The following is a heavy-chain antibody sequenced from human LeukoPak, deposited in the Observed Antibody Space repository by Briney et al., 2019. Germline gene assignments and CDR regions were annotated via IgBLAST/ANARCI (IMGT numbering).Heavy chain of an antibody. Sequence: GGSLRLSCIGSRFDFSHYGMHWVRQAPGRGPEWVAVVSADGSERHYADAVKGRFTISKDNSKNTMFLQMSSLRIEDTAVYYCAKGSSAYGHPTSPLFDFWGQGTLVTVSS. CDR2: VSADGSER. CDR1: RFDFSHYG. V-gene: IGHV3-30*18. CDR3: AKGSSAYGHPTSPLFDF. J-gene: IGHJ4*02. D-gene: IGHD6-19*01.